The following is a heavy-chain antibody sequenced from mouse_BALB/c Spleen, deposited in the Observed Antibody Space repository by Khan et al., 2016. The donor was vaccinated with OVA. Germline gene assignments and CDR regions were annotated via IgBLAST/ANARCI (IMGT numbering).Heavy chain of an antibody. Sequence: QVRLQQSGAELARPGASVKMSCKASGYTFTSYTIHWIKERPGQGLEWIGNINPSNGYTNYNQKFKDKATLTTDKSSTTAYLQLSSLTSDDSAVYNCVRDGAYHRNDGWFAYWGQGTLGTVSA. CDR3: VRDGAYHRNDGWFAY. D-gene: IGHD2-14*01. J-gene: IGHJ3*01. CDR2: INPSNGYT. CDR1: GYTFTSYT. V-gene: IGHV1-4*01.